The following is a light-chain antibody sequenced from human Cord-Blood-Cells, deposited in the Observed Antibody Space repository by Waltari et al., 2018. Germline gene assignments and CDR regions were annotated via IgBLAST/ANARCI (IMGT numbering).Light chain of an antibody. CDR2: DAS. CDR1: HDISNY. CDR3: QQYDNLFAWT. V-gene: IGKV1-33*01. J-gene: IGKJ1*01. Sequence: DIQMTQSPSSLSASVGDRVTITCQASHDISNYLNWYQQKPGKAPKLLIYDASNLETGVPSRFSGSGSGTDFTFTISSLQPEDIATYYCQQYDNLFAWTFGQGTKVEIK.